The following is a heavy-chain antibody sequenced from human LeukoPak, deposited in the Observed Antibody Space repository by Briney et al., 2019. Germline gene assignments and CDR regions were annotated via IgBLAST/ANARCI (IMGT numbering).Heavy chain of an antibody. CDR3: ARDLRLSQVYYGMDV. Sequence: GGSLRLSCAASGFTFSGCGVHGVRQAPGKGLVWVSRINSDGSSTTYADSVKGRFTISRDNAKNTLYLQMNSLRAEDTAVYYCARDLRLSQVYYGMDVWGQGTTVTVSS. J-gene: IGHJ6*02. CDR2: INSDGSST. CDR1: GFTFSGCG. D-gene: IGHD3-10*01. V-gene: IGHV3-74*01.